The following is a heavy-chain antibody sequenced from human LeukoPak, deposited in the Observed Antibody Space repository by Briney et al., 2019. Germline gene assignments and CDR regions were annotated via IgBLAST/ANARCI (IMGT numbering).Heavy chain of an antibody. J-gene: IGHJ5*02. Sequence: GGSLRLSCAASGFTFSDYYMSWIRQAPGKGLEWVANIKQDGSEKYYVDSVKGRFTISRDNAKNSLYLQMSSLRAEDTAVYYCARDGRGYCGGDCFLSWFDPWGQGTLVTVSS. CDR3: ARDGRGYCGGDCFLSWFDP. V-gene: IGHV3-7*01. CDR1: GFTFSDYY. CDR2: IKQDGSEK. D-gene: IGHD2-21*02.